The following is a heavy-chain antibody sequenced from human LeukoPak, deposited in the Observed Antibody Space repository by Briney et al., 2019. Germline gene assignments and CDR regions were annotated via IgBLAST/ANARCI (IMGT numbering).Heavy chain of an antibody. V-gene: IGHV1-69*13. CDR1: VGTFSSCA. D-gene: IGHD1-26*01. Sequence: ASVTVSCKASVGTFSSCAISWVRHAPGQGLEWMGGIIPIFGSANYAQKFQGRVTITADESTSTAYMELSSLRSEDKAVYYCARDLQWELGWFDPWGQGTLVTVSS. CDR3: ARDLQWELGWFDP. J-gene: IGHJ5*02. CDR2: IIPIFGSA.